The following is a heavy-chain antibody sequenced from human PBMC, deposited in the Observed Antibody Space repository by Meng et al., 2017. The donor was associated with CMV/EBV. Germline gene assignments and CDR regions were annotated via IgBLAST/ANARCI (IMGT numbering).Heavy chain of an antibody. V-gene: IGHV3-21*01. Sequence: ETLSLTCAASGFTFSSYSMNWVRQAPGKGLEWVSSISSSSSYIYYADSVKGRFTIPRDNAKNPLYLQMNSLRAEDTAVYYCARNSGSYWGNYGMDVWGQGTTVTVSS. J-gene: IGHJ6*02. CDR2: ISSSSSYI. CDR3: ARNSGSYWGNYGMDV. CDR1: GFTFSSYS. D-gene: IGHD1-26*01.